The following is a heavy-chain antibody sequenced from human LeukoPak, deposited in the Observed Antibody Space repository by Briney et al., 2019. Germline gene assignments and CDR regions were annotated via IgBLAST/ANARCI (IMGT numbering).Heavy chain of an antibody. J-gene: IGHJ4*02. CDR1: GFTFSRYD. V-gene: IGHV3-30*02. CDR3: ALIYGDYL. D-gene: IGHD4-17*01. Sequence: GGSLRLSCVASGFTFSRYDIHWVRQAPGKGLGWVAFIRYDGSNKYYADSVKGGFTISRENSKNTLSLQMNSLRAEDTAVYYCALIYGDYLWGQGTLVTVSS. CDR2: IRYDGSNK.